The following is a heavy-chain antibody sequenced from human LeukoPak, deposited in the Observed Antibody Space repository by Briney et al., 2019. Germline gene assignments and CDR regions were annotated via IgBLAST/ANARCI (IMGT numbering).Heavy chain of an antibody. Sequence: SETLSLTCTVSGYSISSDYYWGWIRQPPGRGLEWIGSIHHSGRTYYNPSLKSRVTISVDTSKNQFSLKLSSVTAADTAVYYCARDHLANLASRLFDPWGQGTLVTVSS. V-gene: IGHV4-38-2*02. CDR3: ARDHLANLASRLFDP. D-gene: IGHD3-3*01. CDR1: GYSISSDYY. CDR2: IHHSGRT. J-gene: IGHJ5*02.